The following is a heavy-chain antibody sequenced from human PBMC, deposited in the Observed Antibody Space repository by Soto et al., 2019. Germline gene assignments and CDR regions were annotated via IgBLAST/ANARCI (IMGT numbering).Heavy chain of an antibody. V-gene: IGHV4-38-2*02. Sequence: SETVSRTCVVSGYSISSGYYWGWIRQPPGKGLEWIGSIYHSGSTYYNPSLKSRVTISVDTSKNQFSLKLSSVTAADTAVYYCARDSRYSSGWYGGANWFDPWGQGTLVTVSS. CDR1: GYSISSGYY. D-gene: IGHD6-19*01. CDR2: IYHSGST. J-gene: IGHJ5*02. CDR3: ARDSRYSSGWYGGANWFDP.